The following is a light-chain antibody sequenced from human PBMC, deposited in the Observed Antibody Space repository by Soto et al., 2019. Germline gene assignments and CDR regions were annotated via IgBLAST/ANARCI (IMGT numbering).Light chain of an antibody. J-gene: IGKJ4*01. V-gene: IGKV1-39*01. CDR1: QSITHF. CDR2: AAS. Sequence: DIQMTQSPSSLSASIGDKLTISCRANQSITHFLNWYQKRPGEVPKLLIYAASRLGSGVPSRFSGSGSGKDFALTINSLHPEDFATYYCQQSYTTTRMSFGGGTTV. CDR3: QQSYTTTRMS.